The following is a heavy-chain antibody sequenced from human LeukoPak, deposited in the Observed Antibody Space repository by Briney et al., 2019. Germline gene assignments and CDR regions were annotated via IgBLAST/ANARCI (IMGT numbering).Heavy chain of an antibody. CDR1: GGSISSSNW. CDR2: IYHSGST. D-gene: IGHD2-15*01. Sequence: ASETLSLTCAVSGGSISSSNWWSWVRQPPGKGLEWIGEIYHSGSTNYNPSLKSRVTISVDKSKNQFSLKLSSVTAADTAVYYCARVDSCSGGSCYSSFDYWGQGTLVTVSS. CDR3: ARVDSCSGGSCYSSFDY. V-gene: IGHV4-4*02. J-gene: IGHJ4*02.